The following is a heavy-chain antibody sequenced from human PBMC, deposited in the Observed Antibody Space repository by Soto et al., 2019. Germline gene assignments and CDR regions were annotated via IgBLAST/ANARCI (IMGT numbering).Heavy chain of an antibody. CDR3: AREGGSIFLDY. D-gene: IGHD3-9*01. V-gene: IGHV3-33*01. CDR1: GFTFSSYG. Sequence: VGSLRLSCAASGFTFSSYGMHWVRQAPGKGLEWVAVIWYDGSNKYYADPVKGRFTISRDNSKNTLYLQMNSLRAEDTAVYYCAREGGSIFLDYSGQGTLVTVSS. J-gene: IGHJ4*02. CDR2: IWYDGSNK.